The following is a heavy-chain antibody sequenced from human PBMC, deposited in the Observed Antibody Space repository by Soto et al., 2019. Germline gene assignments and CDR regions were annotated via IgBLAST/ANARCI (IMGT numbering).Heavy chain of an antibody. Sequence: GGSLRLSCAASGFTFSGSAMHWVRQASGKGLECVGRIRSKANSYATAYAASVKGGFTISRDDSKNTAFLQMNSLKTEDTAVYYCTSMVRGVIGYWGQGTLVTVSS. J-gene: IGHJ4*02. CDR2: IRSKANSYAT. D-gene: IGHD3-10*01. V-gene: IGHV3-73*01. CDR1: GFTFSGSA. CDR3: TSMVRGVIGY.